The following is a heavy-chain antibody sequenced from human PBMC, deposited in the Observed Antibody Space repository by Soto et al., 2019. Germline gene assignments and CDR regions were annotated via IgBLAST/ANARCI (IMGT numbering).Heavy chain of an antibody. V-gene: IGHV3-23*01. J-gene: IGHJ4*02. CDR2: SSATGAGT. D-gene: IGHD1-7*01. CDR1: GFTFSSYG. CDR3: TKDRRAGGNYGFYSDF. Sequence: EVQLLESGGGLVQPGGSLRLSCAASGFTFSSYGMTWVRQAPGTGLEWVSFSSATGAGTYYADSVKGRFTISRDNSKNTLYLQMASLRADDTAVYYWTKDRRAGGNYGFYSDFWGQGAVVIVSS.